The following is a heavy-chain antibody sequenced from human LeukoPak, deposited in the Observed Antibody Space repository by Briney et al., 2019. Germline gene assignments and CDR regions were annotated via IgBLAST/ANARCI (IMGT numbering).Heavy chain of an antibody. V-gene: IGHV4-34*01. J-gene: IGHJ6*02. CDR3: ARLFLAAYGMDV. CDR2: MNHSGST. CDR1: GGSFSAYY. Sequence: SETLSLTCAVYGGSFSAYYWSWIRQSPGKGLEWIGEMNHSGSTNYNPSLKSRVTISVDTSKNQFSLKLSSVTAADTAVYYCARLFLAAYGMDVWGQGTTVTASS. D-gene: IGHD2-21*01.